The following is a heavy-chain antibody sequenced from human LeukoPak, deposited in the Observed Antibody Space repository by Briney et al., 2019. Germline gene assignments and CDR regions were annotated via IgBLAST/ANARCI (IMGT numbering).Heavy chain of an antibody. V-gene: IGHV5-51*01. D-gene: IGHD4-11*01. J-gene: IGHJ4*02. Sequence: GESLKISCKGSGYSFTSYWIGWVRQMPGKGLEWMGIIHPGDSDTRYSPSFQGQVTISADKSISTAYLQWSSLKASDTAMYYCVRHGTLTTVNADFDYWGQGTLVTVSS. CDR2: IHPGDSDT. CDR3: VRHGTLTTVNADFDY. CDR1: GYSFTSYW.